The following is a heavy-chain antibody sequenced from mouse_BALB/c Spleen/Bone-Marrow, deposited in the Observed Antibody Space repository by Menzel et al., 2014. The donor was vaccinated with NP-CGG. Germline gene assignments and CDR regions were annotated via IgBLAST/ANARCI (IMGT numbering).Heavy chain of an antibody. CDR2: INPYNDGA. J-gene: IGHJ1*01. CDR1: GYTFTSYI. Sequence: EVKLQESGPELVQPGASVKMSCKASGYTFTSYIMQWVKQKPGQGLEWIGYINPYNDGAKYNEKFKGKATLTSDKSSSTAYMGLSSLTSEDSAVYCCARFDGYYSLYFDVWGAGTTVTVSS. CDR3: ARFDGYYSLYFDV. D-gene: IGHD2-3*01. V-gene: IGHV1-14*01.